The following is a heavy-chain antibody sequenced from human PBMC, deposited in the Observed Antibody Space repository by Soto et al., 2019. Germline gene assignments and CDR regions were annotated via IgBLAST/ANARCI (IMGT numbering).Heavy chain of an antibody. CDR2: ISYSGST. D-gene: IGHD4-17*01. V-gene: IGHV4-59*02. CDR1: GGSVTSYY. CDR3: ASILYGANAFDY. J-gene: IGHJ4*02. Sequence: SETLSLTCSVSGGSVTSYYWTWIRQTPGRGLHFIGYISYSGSTSYNPSLRGRVTISTDTSKNQLSLKLSSVTAADTAINYCASILYGANAFDYWGQGALVTVSS.